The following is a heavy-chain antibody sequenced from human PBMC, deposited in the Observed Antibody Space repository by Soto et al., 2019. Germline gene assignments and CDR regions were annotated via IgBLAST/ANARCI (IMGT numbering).Heavy chain of an antibody. D-gene: IGHD3-10*01. CDR2: ISYDGSYK. J-gene: IGHJ4*02. CDR3: ARDPMGRYYGSGSYYFDY. CDR1: GFTFSSYA. Sequence: QVQLVESGGGVVQPGRSLRLSCAASGFTFSSYAMHWVRQAPGKGLEWVAVISYDGSYKYYADSVKGRFTISRDNSKNTLYLQMNSLRAEDTAVYYCARDPMGRYYGSGSYYFDYWGQGTLVTVSS. V-gene: IGHV3-30-3*01.